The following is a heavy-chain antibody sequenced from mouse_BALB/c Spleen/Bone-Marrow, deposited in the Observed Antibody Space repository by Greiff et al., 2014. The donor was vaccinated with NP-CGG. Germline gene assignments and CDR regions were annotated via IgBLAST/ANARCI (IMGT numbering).Heavy chain of an antibody. V-gene: IGHV5-4*02. J-gene: IGHJ4*01. CDR1: GFTFSDFY. CDR2: ISYGGSYI. D-gene: IGHD2-14*01. CDR3: ARDRGVQGYAMDY. Sequence: VQLQQSGGGLVKPGGSLKLSCAASGFTFSDFYMYWVRQTPEKRLEWVATISYGGSYIYYPDSVKGRFTISRDDAENNLYLQMSSLKSEDTAMYYCARDRGVQGYAMDYWGQGTSVTVSS.